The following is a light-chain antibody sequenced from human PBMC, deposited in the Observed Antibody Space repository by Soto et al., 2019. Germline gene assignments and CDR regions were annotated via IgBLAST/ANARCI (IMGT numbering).Light chain of an antibody. CDR1: QSISSW. Sequence: DIQMTQSPSTLSASVGDRVTITCRASQSISSWLAWYQQKPGKAPKLLIYKASSLESGVPSRFSGSVSGTDFTLTISSLQPDDFATYYCQQYNHYYTFGQGTKLQIK. CDR2: KAS. J-gene: IGKJ2*01. V-gene: IGKV1-5*03. CDR3: QQYNHYYT.